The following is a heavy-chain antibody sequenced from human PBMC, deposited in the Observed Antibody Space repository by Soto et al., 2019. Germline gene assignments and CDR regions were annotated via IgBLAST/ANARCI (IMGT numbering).Heavy chain of an antibody. CDR1: GASISSYY. Sequence: SETLSLTCSASGASISSYYCSWFRQAPGKGLEYIGYIHNGERTNYNPSLESRVTISADTSKNQFSLRLSSVTAADTAMYYCSYGDSPGPIDHWGQGTLVTVS. CDR2: IHNGERT. D-gene: IGHD4-17*01. J-gene: IGHJ4*02. V-gene: IGHV4-59*01. CDR3: SYGDSPGPIDH.